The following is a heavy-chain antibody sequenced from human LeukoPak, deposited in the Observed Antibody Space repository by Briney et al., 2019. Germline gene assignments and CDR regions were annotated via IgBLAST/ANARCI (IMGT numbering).Heavy chain of an antibody. CDR1: GFTFSNAW. Sequence: GGSLRLSCAASGFTFSNAWMSWVRQAPGKGLEWVGRIKSKTDGGTTDYAAPVKGRFTISRDDSKNTLYLQMNSLRAEDTAVYYCASQGSVAGNTLPVYYFDYWGQGTLVTVSS. CDR3: ASQGSVAGNTLPVYYFDY. CDR2: IKSKTDGGTT. D-gene: IGHD6-19*01. J-gene: IGHJ4*02. V-gene: IGHV3-15*01.